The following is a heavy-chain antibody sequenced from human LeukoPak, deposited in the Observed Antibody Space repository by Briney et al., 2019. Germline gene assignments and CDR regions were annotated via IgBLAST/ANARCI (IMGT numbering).Heavy chain of an antibody. V-gene: IGHV4-61*02. D-gene: IGHD3-10*01. CDR2: IYTRGSI. J-gene: IGHJ4*02. CDR1: GGSINSGSYY. Sequence: SSETLSLTCTVSGGSINSGSYYWSWIRQPAGKGLEWIGRIYTRGSIDYNPSLKSRVTISVDTSKNQFSLKLSSVTAADTAVYYCARATWPLCYFDFWGQGTLVTVSS. CDR3: ARATWPLCYFDF.